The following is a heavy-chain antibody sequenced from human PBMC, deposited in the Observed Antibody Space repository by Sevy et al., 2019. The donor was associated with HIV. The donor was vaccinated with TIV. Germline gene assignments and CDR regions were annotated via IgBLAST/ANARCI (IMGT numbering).Heavy chain of an antibody. V-gene: IGHV4-59*01. CDR1: GDSIGNNY. CDR2: FYYRGRT. CDR3: ASCSPDYYYGMDV. D-gene: IGHD2-15*01. Sequence: SETLSLTCTVSGDSIGNNYWSWIREPPGKGLERIGDFYYRGRTNYNHSLKRRVTISEDTSKNQCSLKLISVTAADTAVYFCASCSPDYYYGMDVWGQGTTVTVSS. J-gene: IGHJ6*02.